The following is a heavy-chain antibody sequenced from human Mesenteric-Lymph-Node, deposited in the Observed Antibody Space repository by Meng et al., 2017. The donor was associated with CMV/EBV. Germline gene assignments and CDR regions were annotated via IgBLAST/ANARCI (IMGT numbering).Heavy chain of an antibody. V-gene: IGHV3-23*03. D-gene: IGHD3-10*01. J-gene: IGHJ4*02. Sequence: GESLKISCAASGFTFSSYAMSWVRQAPGKGLEWVSVIYSGGSSTYYADSVKGRFTISRDNSKNTLYLQMNSLRAEDTAVYYCASVLLWFGELLNEGGDYWGQGTLVTVSS. CDR3: ASVLLWFGELLNEGGDY. CDR1: GFTFSSYA. CDR2: IYSGGSST.